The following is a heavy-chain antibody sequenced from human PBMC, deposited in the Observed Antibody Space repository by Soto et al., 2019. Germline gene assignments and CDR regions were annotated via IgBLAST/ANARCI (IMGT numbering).Heavy chain of an antibody. J-gene: IGHJ4*02. D-gene: IGHD5-18*01. CDR2: ISYDGSNK. CDR3: AFAMVTIKGLCDY. Sequence: QVQLVESGGVVVQPGRSLRLSCAASGFTFSSYGMHWVRQAPGTGLEWVAVISYDGSNKYYADSVKVRFTISRDNSTNTRYLQMNRLRAADTAVYYCAFAMVTIKGLCDYWGQGTLVTVSS. CDR1: GFTFSSYG. V-gene: IGHV3-30*03.